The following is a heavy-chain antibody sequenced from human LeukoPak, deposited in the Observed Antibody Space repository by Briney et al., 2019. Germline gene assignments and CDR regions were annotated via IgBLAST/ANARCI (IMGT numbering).Heavy chain of an antibody. V-gene: IGHV1-8*01. CDR2: MNPNSGNT. CDR3: ARENTRSTIFGVATNWFDP. Sequence: ASVTVSFTASGYTFTSYDINWVRQATGQGLEWMGWMNPNSGNTGYPQKFQGRVTMTRNTPIRTAYTELSSLRSEDTAGYYCARENTRSTIFGVATNWFDPWGEGTLVTVSS. D-gene: IGHD3-3*01. CDR1: GYTFTSYD. J-gene: IGHJ5*02.